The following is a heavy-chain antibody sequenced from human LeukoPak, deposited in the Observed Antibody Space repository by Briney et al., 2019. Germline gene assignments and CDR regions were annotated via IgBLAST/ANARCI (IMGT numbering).Heavy chain of an antibody. J-gene: IGHJ5*02. CDR1: GGTFSIYA. CDR2: IIPIFGTA. D-gene: IGHD3-22*01. Sequence: SVKVSCKASGGTFSIYAISWVRQAPGQGLEWMGGIIPIFGTANYAQKFQGRVTITADESTSTAYMELSSLRSEDTAVYYCARTYYYDSSGYYSWFDPWGQGTLVTVSS. CDR3: ARTYYYDSSGYYSWFDP. V-gene: IGHV1-69*01.